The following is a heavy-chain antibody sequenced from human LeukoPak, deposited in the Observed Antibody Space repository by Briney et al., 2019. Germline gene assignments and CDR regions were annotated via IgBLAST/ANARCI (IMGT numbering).Heavy chain of an antibody. CDR3: ARRLAGYCSGGTCYGVKQDYYYGMDV. CDR2: IYYSGST. CDR1: GGSISSGGYC. V-gene: IGHV4-31*03. Sequence: PSETLSLTCTVSGGSISSGGYCWSWIRQHPGKGLEWIGYIYYSGSTYYNPSLKSRVTISADTSKNQFSLKLSSVTAADTAVYYCARRLAGYCSGGTCYGVKQDYYYGMDVWGQGTTVTVSS. J-gene: IGHJ6*02. D-gene: IGHD2-15*01.